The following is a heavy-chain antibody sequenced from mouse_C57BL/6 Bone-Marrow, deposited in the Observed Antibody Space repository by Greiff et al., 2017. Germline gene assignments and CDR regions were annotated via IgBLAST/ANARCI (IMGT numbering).Heavy chain of an antibody. CDR1: GYTFTDYN. J-gene: IGHJ4*01. D-gene: IGHD1-1*01. V-gene: IGHV1-22*01. CDR3: APTVVATDYAMDY. Sequence: EVQLQQSGPELVKPGASVKMSCKASGYTFTDYNMHWVKQSHGKSLEWIGYINPNNGGTSYNQKFKGKATLTVNKSSSTAYMELRSLTSEDSAVYYCAPTVVATDYAMDYWGQGTSVTVSS. CDR2: INPNNGGT.